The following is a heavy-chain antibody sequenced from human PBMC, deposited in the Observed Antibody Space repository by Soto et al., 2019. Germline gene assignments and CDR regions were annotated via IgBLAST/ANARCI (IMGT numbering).Heavy chain of an antibody. CDR3: ARLRFCGGDTCYPLDI. V-gene: IGHV1-3*01. CDR2: IIAASGNT. Sequence: QVQFVQSGAEVKKPGASVRVSCKASGSRFTSQTIHWVRQAPGERPEWMGWIIAASGNTKYSQIFQGRLSITRDTPASIVYMDLTNLRSEDTAVYYCARLRFCGGDTCYPLDIWGQGTRLIVSS. D-gene: IGHD2-21*02. CDR1: GSRFTSQT. J-gene: IGHJ3*02.